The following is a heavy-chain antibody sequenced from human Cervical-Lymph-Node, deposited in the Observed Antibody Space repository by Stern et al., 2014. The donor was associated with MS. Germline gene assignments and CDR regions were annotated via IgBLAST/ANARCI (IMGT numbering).Heavy chain of an antibody. J-gene: IGHJ4*02. D-gene: IGHD4-23*01. CDR1: GFTFSSYG. Sequence: VQLVESGGGVVQPGRSLRLSCAASGFTFSSYGMHWVRQAPGKGLEWVAVIGYDGSNKYYADSVKGRFTISRDNSKNTLYLQMNSLRAEDTAVYYCARAFGGNSGGVDYWGQGTLVTVSS. CDR3: ARAFGGNSGGVDY. V-gene: IGHV3-33*01. CDR2: IGYDGSNK.